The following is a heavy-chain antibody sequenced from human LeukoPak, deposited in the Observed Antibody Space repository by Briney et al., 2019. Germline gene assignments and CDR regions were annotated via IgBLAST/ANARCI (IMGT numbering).Heavy chain of an antibody. Sequence: SSETLSLTCAVHGPSFSGYYWNWIRQPPGKGLEWIGYIYYSGSTNYNPSLKSRVTISVDTSKNQFSLKLSSVTAADTAVYYCARGYCSTSCYWGYYYYMDVWGKGTTVTVSS. J-gene: IGHJ6*03. CDR1: GPSFSGYY. V-gene: IGHV4-59*01. CDR3: ARGYCSTSCYWGYYYYMDV. D-gene: IGHD2-2*01. CDR2: IYYSGST.